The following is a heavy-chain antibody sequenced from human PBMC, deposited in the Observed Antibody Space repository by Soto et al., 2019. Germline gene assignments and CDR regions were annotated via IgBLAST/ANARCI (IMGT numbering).Heavy chain of an antibody. J-gene: IGHJ4*02. CDR2: INHSGST. CDR1: GGSFSGYY. Sequence: PSETLSLTCAVYGGSFSGYYWSWIRQPPGKGLEWIGEINHSGSTNYNPSLKSRVTISVDTSKNQFSLKLSSVTAADTAVYYCARGSYYYDSSGYYYVGDFDYWGQGTLVTVSS. D-gene: IGHD3-22*01. V-gene: IGHV4-34*01. CDR3: ARGSYYYDSSGYYYVGDFDY.